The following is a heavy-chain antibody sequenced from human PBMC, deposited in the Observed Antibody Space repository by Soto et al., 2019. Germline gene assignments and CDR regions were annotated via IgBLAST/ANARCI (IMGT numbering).Heavy chain of an antibody. D-gene: IGHD4-4*01. CDR3: ARGDTVMLRNYYYMDV. Sequence: GASVKVSCKASGYTFTSYGISWVRQAPGQGLEWMGWISAYNGNTNYAQKLQGRVTMTTDTSTSTAYMELRSLRSDDTAVYYCARGDTVMLRNYYYMDVWGKGTTVTVSS. CDR2: ISAYNGNT. CDR1: GYTFTSYG. V-gene: IGHV1-18*01. J-gene: IGHJ6*03.